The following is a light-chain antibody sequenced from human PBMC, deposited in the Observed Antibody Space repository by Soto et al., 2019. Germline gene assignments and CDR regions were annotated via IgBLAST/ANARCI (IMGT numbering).Light chain of an antibody. CDR2: DAS. Sequence: AIRLTQSPSSLSASVGDRVTITCRASQGISSALAWYQQKPGKAPKLLIYDASSLESGVPSRFSGSGSGTDFPLTISSLQPEDFATYYCQQFNSYPITFGQGTRLEIK. V-gene: IGKV1-13*02. J-gene: IGKJ5*01. CDR3: QQFNSYPIT. CDR1: QGISSA.